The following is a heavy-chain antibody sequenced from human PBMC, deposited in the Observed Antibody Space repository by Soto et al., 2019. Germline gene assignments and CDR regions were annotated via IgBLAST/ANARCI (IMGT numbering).Heavy chain of an antibody. CDR3: ARSDYYDSSCYSC. D-gene: IGHD3-22*01. J-gene: IGHJ4*02. CDR2: IYYTGST. CDR1: GGSISGSSYY. V-gene: IGHV4-39*01. Sequence: SETLSLTCTVSGGSISGSSYYWAWFRQPPGKGLEWIASIYYTGSTYYNPSLKSRLTISVDTSKNQFSLKLSSVTAADPAVYFCARSDYYDSSCYSCRGQRTLVLVSS.